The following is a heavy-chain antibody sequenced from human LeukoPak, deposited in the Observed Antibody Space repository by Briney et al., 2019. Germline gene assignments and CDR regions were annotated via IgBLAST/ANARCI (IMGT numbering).Heavy chain of an antibody. CDR2: SHTSGST. Sequence: SETLSLTCTVSGGSISNYYWSWVRQDPGKGLEWIGYSHTSGSTNYNPSLKSRVTISVDTSKNHFSLKLSSVTAADTAVYYCARHAKRPSSGYYLSYFDYWGQGTLVAVSS. J-gene: IGHJ4*02. CDR3: ARHAKRPSSGYYLSYFDY. D-gene: IGHD3-22*01. V-gene: IGHV4-4*09. CDR1: GGSISNYY.